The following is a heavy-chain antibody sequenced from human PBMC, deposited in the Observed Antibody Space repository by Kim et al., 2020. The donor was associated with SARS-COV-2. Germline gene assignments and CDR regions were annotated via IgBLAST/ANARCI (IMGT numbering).Heavy chain of an antibody. J-gene: IGHJ4*02. D-gene: IGHD3-22*01. CDR3: ARTYYYDSSGSTSFDY. CDR1: GGTFSSYA. Sequence: SVKVSCKASGGTFSSYAISWVRQAPGQGLEWMGRIIPILGIANYAQKFQGRVTITADKSTSTAYMELSSLRSEDTAVYYCARTYYYDSSGSTSFDYWGQGTLVTVSS. CDR2: IIPILGIA. V-gene: IGHV1-69*04.